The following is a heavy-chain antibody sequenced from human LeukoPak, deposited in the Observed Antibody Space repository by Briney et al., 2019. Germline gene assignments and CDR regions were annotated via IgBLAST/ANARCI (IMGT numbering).Heavy chain of an antibody. Sequence: PGGSLRLSCAASGFTFSNYAMSWVRQAPGKGLEWVSSISGRGGITYYSDSVKGRFTISRDNSTSTLYLQMNSLRAEDTAIYYCAKDEIQEQWPPWWFDSWGQGTLVTVSS. D-gene: IGHD6-19*01. V-gene: IGHV3-23*01. CDR3: AKDEIQEQWPPWWFDS. CDR1: GFTFSNYA. J-gene: IGHJ5*01. CDR2: ISGRGGIT.